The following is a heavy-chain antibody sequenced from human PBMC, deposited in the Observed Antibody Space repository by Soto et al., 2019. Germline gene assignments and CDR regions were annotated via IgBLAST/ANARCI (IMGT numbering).Heavy chain of an antibody. J-gene: IGHJ4*02. Sequence: SETLSLTCTVSGGSISSGDYYWSWIRQPPGKGLEWIGYIYYSGSTYYNPSLKSRVTISVDTSKNQFSLRLSSVTAADTAVYYCAGGTDGKKVAYWGQGALVIVSS. CDR2: IYYSGST. D-gene: IGHD5-12*01. V-gene: IGHV4-30-4*02. CDR3: AGGTDGKKVAY. CDR1: GGSISSGDYY.